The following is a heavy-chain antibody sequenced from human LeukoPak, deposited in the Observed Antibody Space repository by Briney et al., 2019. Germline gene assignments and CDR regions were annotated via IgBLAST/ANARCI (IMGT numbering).Heavy chain of an antibody. CDR2: ISGGST. V-gene: IGHV3-38-3*01. CDR3: AKVGFRGLPLFDY. D-gene: IGHD2-21*02. J-gene: IGHJ4*02. CDR1: GFTVSSNE. Sequence: GGSLRLSCAASGFTVSSNEMSWVRQAPGKGLEWVSSISGGSTYYADSRKGRFTISRDNSKNTLHLQMNSLRAEDTAVYYCAKVGFRGLPLFDYWGQGTLVTVSS.